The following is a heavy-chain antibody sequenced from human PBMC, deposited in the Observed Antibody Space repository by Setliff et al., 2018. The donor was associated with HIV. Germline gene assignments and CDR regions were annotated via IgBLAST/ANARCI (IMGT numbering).Heavy chain of an antibody. Sequence: LSLTCTVSGGSITTGSYYWSWIRQPAGQGLEWIGCGYYSGITHYDPSLKSRVSISVDASKNQFSLRLNSVTVADTAVYFCARSSRGSLRDLDYWGPGTLVTVSS. D-gene: IGHD2-21*02. CDR2: GYYSGIT. CDR1: GGSITTGSYY. J-gene: IGHJ4*02. V-gene: IGHV4-61*02. CDR3: ARSSRGSLRDLDY.